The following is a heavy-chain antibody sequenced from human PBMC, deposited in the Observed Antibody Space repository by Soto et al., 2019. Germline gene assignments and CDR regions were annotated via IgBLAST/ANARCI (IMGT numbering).Heavy chain of an antibody. J-gene: IGHJ4*02. CDR1: GGSFSGYY. V-gene: IGHV4-34*01. CDR3: ARAGSLTGTLPLGY. CDR2: INHSGST. Sequence: SETLSLTCAVYGGSFSGYYWSWIRQPPGKGLEWIGEINHSGSTNYNPSLKSRVTISVDTSKNQFSLKLSSVTAADTAVYYCARAGSLTGTLPLGYWGQGTLVTVSS. D-gene: IGHD1-7*01.